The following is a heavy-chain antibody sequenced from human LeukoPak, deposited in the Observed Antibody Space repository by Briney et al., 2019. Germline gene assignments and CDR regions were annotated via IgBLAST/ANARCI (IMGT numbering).Heavy chain of an antibody. D-gene: IGHD6-19*01. V-gene: IGHV3-21*01. CDR1: GFTFSSYS. CDR2: ISSSSSYI. CDR3: ASSIAVAGTENYFDY. J-gene: IGHJ4*02. Sequence: PGGSLRLSCAASGFTFSSYSMNWVRQAPGKGLEWVSSISSSSSYIYYADSVKGRFTISRDNAKNSLYLQMNSLRAEDTAVYYCASSIAVAGTENYFDYWGQGTLATVSS.